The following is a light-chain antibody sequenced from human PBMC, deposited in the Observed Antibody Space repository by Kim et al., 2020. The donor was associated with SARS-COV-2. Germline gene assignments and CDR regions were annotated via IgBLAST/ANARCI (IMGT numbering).Light chain of an antibody. CDR1: SSNIGSNF. CDR3: TAWDDSLSGPL. J-gene: IGLJ2*01. CDR2: RND. V-gene: IGLV1-47*01. Sequence: GQRVTISCSGSSSNIGSNFVYWYQQLPGTAPKLIIYRNDQRPSGVPDRFSGSKSGTSASLAISGLRSEDEGDYYCTAWDDSLSGPLFGGGTQLTVL.